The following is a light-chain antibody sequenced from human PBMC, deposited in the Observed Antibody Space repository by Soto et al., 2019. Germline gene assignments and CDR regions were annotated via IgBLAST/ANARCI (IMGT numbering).Light chain of an antibody. CDR1: SDINVGSYN. V-gene: IGLV5-37*01. CDR2: YYSDSDK. CDR3: MIWRSNYVV. Sequence: QPVLTQPPSSSASPGESARLTCTLPSDINVGSYNIYWYQQKPGSPPRYLLYYYSDSDKGQGSGVPSRFSGSKDSSANTGILLMSGPQSEDEADYYCMIWRSNYVVFGGGTKLTVL. J-gene: IGLJ2*01.